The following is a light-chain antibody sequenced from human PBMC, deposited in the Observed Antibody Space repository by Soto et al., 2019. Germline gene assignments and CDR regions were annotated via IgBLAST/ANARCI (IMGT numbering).Light chain of an antibody. CDR3: QQRSTSLT. V-gene: IGKV3-11*01. CDR1: QSVSSY. Sequence: EIVLTQSPATLSLCPGERATLSCRASQSVSSYLAWYQQKPGQAPRLLIYDASNRATGIPARFSGSGSGTDFTLTISSLEPEDFAVYYCQQRSTSLTFGGGTKVEIK. CDR2: DAS. J-gene: IGKJ4*01.